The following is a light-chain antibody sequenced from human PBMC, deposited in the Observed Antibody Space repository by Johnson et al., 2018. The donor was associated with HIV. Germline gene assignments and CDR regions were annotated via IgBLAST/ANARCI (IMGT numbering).Light chain of an antibody. V-gene: IGLV1-51*02. J-gene: IGLJ1*01. Sequence: QSVLTQSPSVSAAPGQKVTISCSGSSSTIGNNDVSWYQLLPGTAPKLLIYKNDQRPSGIPDRFSGSKSGTSATLGITGLQTGDEADYYCGTWDSSLNGYVCGAPTKAAVL. CDR1: SSTIGNND. CDR3: GTWDSSLNGYV. CDR2: KND.